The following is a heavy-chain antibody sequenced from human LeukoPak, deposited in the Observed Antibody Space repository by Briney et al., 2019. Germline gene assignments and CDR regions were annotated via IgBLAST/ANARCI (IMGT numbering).Heavy chain of an antibody. CDR3: ARTALDTTTYFHY. CDR2: IFYSGSA. D-gene: IGHD5-18*01. CDR1: GGSISNYY. Sequence: PSETLSLTCTVSGGSISNYYWSWIRQPPGKGLEWIGYIFYSGSAYYNPSLKSRVTMSIDTSKNQFSLKLNSVTAVDTAVYYCARTALDTTTYFHYWGQGTLVTVSS. J-gene: IGHJ4*02. V-gene: IGHV4-59*04.